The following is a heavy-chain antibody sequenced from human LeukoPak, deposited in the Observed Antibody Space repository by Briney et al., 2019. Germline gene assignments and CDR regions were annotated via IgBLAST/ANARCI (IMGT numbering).Heavy chain of an antibody. CDR2: IKQDGSEK. CDR1: GINFSSYG. CDR3: ARDRSGSYYSDAFDI. J-gene: IGHJ3*02. Sequence: GGSLRLSCGASGINFSSYGMHWVRQAPGKGLEWVANIKQDGSEKYYVDSVKGRFTISRDNAKNSLYLQMNSLRAEDTAVYYCARDRSGSYYSDAFDIWGQGTMVTVSS. D-gene: IGHD1-26*01. V-gene: IGHV3-7*01.